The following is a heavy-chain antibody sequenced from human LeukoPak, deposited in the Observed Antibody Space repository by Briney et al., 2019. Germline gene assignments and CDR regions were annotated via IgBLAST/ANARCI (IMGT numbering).Heavy chain of an antibody. Sequence: GGSLRLSCAASGFTFSSYGMHWVRHAPGKGLELVAFIRYDGSNKYYADSVKGRFTISRDNSKNTLYLQMNSLRAEDTAVYYCAKDHRSGWYFEAWGQGTLVTVSS. D-gene: IGHD6-19*01. J-gene: IGHJ4*02. V-gene: IGHV3-30*02. CDR3: AKDHRSGWYFEA. CDR1: GFTFSSYG. CDR2: IRYDGSNK.